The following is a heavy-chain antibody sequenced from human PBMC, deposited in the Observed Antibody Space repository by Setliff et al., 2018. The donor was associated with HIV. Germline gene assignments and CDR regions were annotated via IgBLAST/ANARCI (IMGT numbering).Heavy chain of an antibody. CDR1: GGSFSDYY. J-gene: IGHJ6*02. V-gene: IGHV4-34*01. CDR3: AKTVVGDTYSTGWYTTDFYYYGMEV. Sequence: SETLSLTCAVYGGSFSDYYWSWIRQPPGKGLEWIGEINHSGSTNYNPSLKRRVTISVDTSKNQFSLKLNSVTAADTAVYYCAKTVVGDTYSTGWYTTDFYYYGMEVWGQGTTVTVSS. D-gene: IGHD6-19*01. CDR2: INHSGST.